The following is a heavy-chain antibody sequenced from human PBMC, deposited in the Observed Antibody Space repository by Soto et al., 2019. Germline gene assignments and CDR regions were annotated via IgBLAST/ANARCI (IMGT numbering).Heavy chain of an antibody. CDR3: ARDPSTGDRVFDY. J-gene: IGHJ4*02. D-gene: IGHD7-27*01. CDR2: ISAYNGNT. V-gene: IGHV1-18*01. CDR1: GYTFTSYG. Sequence: QVQLVKSGAEVKKPGASVKVSCKASGYTFTSYGISWVRQAPGQGLEWMGWISAYNGNTNYAQTLQGRVTMTTDTSTSTADMELRSLRSDDTAVDYGARDPSTGDRVFDYWGQGTLVTVSS.